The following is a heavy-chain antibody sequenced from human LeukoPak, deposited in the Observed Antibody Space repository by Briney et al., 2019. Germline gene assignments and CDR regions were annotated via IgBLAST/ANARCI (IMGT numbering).Heavy chain of an antibody. CDR3: ARHLDYYYDSSGPRGY. V-gene: IGHV1-2*02. D-gene: IGHD3-22*01. Sequence: GASVKVSRKASGYTFTGYYMHWVRQAPGQGLEWMGWINPNSGGTNYAQKFQGRVTMTRDTSISTAYMELSRLRSDDTAVYYCARHLDYYYDSSGPRGYWGQGTLVTVSS. J-gene: IGHJ4*02. CDR1: GYTFTGYY. CDR2: INPNSGGT.